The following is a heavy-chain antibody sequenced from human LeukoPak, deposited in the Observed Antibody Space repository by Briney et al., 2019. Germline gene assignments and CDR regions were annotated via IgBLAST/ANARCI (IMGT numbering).Heavy chain of an antibody. J-gene: IGHJ4*02. Sequence: SETLSLTCTVSSGSISSYYWSWIRQPPGKGLEWIGYIYYSGSTNYNPSLKSRVTISVDTSKNQFSLKLSSVTAADTAVYYCARARAVRGVIRHYYYSDYWGQGTLVTVSS. CDR2: IYYSGST. CDR3: ARARAVRGVIRHYYYSDY. D-gene: IGHD3-10*01. V-gene: IGHV4-59*08. CDR1: SGSISSYY.